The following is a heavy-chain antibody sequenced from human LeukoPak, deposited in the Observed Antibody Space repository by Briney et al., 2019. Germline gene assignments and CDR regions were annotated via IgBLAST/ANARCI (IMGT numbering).Heavy chain of an antibody. V-gene: IGHV4-59*12. J-gene: IGHJ4*02. CDR1: GGSISSYY. Sequence: TSGTLSLTCTVSGGSISSYYWSWIRQPPGKGLEWIGYIYYSGSTNYNPSLKSRVTISVDTSKNQFSLKLSSVTAADTAVYYCACSGSPADFDYWGQGTLVTVSS. D-gene: IGHD1-26*01. CDR3: ACSGSPADFDY. CDR2: IYYSGST.